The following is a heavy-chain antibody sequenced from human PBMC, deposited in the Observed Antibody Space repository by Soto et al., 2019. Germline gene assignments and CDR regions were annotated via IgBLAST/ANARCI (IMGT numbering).Heavy chain of an antibody. CDR2: IMPVFPTP. CDR3: ARDKDRLQLGGNYYYFLDV. D-gene: IGHD1-1*01. V-gene: IGHV1-69*12. J-gene: IGHJ6*02. Sequence: QVQLVQSGAEVKKPGSSVKVSCKASGGTFSTSAISWVRQAPGQGLEWVGGIMPVFPTPDYAQKFQGRVTIPADDSTTTAYLELTSLRTDDTAVYYCARDKDRLQLGGNYYYFLDVWGQGTAITVSS. CDR1: GGTFSTSA.